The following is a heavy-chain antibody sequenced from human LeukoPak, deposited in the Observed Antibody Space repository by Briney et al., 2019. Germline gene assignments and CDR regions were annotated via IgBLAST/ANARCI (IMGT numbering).Heavy chain of an antibody. CDR3: ARGNWGSPYYFDY. V-gene: IGHV1-69*13. D-gene: IGHD7-27*01. CDR2: IIPIFGTA. J-gene: IGHJ4*02. CDR1: GGTFSSYA. Sequence: GASVKVYCKASGGTFSSYAISWVRQAPGQGLEWMGGIIPIFGTANYAQKFQGRVTITADESTSTAYMELSSLRSEDTAVYYCARGNWGSPYYFDYWGQGTLVTVSS.